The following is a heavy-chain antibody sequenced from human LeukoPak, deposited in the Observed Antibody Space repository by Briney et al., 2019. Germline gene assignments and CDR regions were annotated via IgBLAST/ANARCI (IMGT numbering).Heavy chain of an antibody. CDR2: ISSGSRTI. D-gene: IGHD3-22*01. Sequence: GGSLRLSCAASGLTFSSYSMNWVRQAPGKGLEWVSYISSGSRTIYYADSVKGRFTISRDNAKNSLYLQMSSLRDEDTAVYYCARDLGTSGYYFDYWGQGTLVTVSS. V-gene: IGHV3-48*02. J-gene: IGHJ4*02. CDR3: ARDLGTSGYYFDY. CDR1: GLTFSSYS.